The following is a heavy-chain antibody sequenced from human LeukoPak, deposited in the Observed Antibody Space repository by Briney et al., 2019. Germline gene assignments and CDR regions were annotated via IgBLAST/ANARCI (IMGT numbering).Heavy chain of an antibody. CDR2: ISSNGGST. V-gene: IGHV3-64*01. CDR1: GFTFSSYA. Sequence: EGSLRLSCAASGFTFSSYAMHWVRQAPGKGLEYVSAISSNGGSTYYANSVKGRFTISRDSSKNTLYLQMGSLRAEDMAVYYCARARYCSSTSCYYFDYWGQGTLVTVSS. CDR3: ARARYCSSTSCYYFDY. J-gene: IGHJ4*02. D-gene: IGHD2-2*01.